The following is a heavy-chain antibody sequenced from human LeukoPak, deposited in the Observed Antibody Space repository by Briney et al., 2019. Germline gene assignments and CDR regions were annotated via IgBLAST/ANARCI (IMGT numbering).Heavy chain of an antibody. CDR1: GFTFSSYW. Sequence: PGGSLRLSCAASGFTFSSYWMSWVRQAPGKGLEWVANIKQDGSDKYYVDSVRGRFAISRDNAKNSLYLQMNSLRAEDTAVYYCAAYSGYDFYLWYWGQGTLVTVSS. CDR3: AAYSGYDFYLWY. J-gene: IGHJ4*02. CDR2: IKQDGSDK. D-gene: IGHD5-12*01. V-gene: IGHV3-7*01.